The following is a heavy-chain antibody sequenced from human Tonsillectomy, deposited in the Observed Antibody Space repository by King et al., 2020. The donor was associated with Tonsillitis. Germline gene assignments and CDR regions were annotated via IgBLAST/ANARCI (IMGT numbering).Heavy chain of an antibody. Sequence: QLVQSGGGLVQSGGSLRLSCAASGFTLSNHALSWVRQAPGKGLEWFSTVSGSGAYTYYADSVEVRVTICRDNSKNTLCLQMNSLRAEDTAVYYCAKQTGFCSGGTCSLDYWGQGALVTVSS. CDR3: AKQTGFCSGGTCSLDY. V-gene: IGHV3-23*04. CDR1: GFTLSNHA. CDR2: VSGSGAYT. D-gene: IGHD2-15*01. J-gene: IGHJ4*02.